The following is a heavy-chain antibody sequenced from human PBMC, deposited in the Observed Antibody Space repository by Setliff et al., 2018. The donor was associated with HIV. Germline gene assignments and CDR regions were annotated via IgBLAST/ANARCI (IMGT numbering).Heavy chain of an antibody. D-gene: IGHD7-27*01. CDR1: GYTFTTSY. CDR3: ARVVLYADLGIAGLTNYYYGMDV. J-gene: IGHJ6*02. V-gene: IGHV1-46*01. CDR2: INLSAGST. Sequence: GASVKVSCKASGYTFTTSYMHWVRQAPGQGLEWMGIINLSAGSTNYAQKFQGRVTMTRDTSTNTVYMELSSLRFEDTAVYYCARVVLYADLGIAGLTNYYYGMDVWGQGTTVTVSS.